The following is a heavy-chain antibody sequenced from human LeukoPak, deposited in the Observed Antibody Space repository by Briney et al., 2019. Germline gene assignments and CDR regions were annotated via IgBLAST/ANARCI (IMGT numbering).Heavy chain of an antibody. CDR3: ARGTYCSSTSCYLENWFDP. J-gene: IGHJ5*02. CDR1: GGSISSHY. CDR2: IYYSGSP. V-gene: IGHV4-59*11. D-gene: IGHD2-2*01. Sequence: SETLSLTCTVSGGSISSHYWSWIRQPPGKGLEWIAYIYYSGSPNYNPSLKSRVTISVDTSKNQLSLKLSSVTAADTAVYYCARGTYCSSTSCYLENWFDPWGQGTLVTVSS.